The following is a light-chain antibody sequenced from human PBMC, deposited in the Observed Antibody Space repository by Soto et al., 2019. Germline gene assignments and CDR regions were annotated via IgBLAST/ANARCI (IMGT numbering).Light chain of an antibody. J-gene: IGKJ2*01. CDR2: KAS. CDR1: QSISSW. CDR3: QQYNGY. V-gene: IGKV1-5*03. Sequence: DIQMTQSPSTLSASVGDRVTITCRASQSISSWLAWYQQKPGKVPKLLIYKASTLESGVPSRFSGSGSGTEFTLTISSLQPDDFATYYCQQYNGYFGQGTKLEIK.